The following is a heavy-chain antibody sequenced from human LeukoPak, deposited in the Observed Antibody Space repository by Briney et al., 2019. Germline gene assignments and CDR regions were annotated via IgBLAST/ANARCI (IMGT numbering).Heavy chain of an antibody. J-gene: IGHJ4*02. V-gene: IGHV3-23*01. CDR1: GSTFSSYS. Sequence: GGSLRLPCVASGSTFSSYSMTWVRQAPGDGLEWVSAISGGGENTYYADSVKGRFIISRDNSKNTLYLQMHSLRAEDTAVYYCARRIATRPWSPPFDYWGQGTLVTVSS. CDR3: ARRIATRPWSPPFDY. D-gene: IGHD6-6*01. CDR2: ISGGGENT.